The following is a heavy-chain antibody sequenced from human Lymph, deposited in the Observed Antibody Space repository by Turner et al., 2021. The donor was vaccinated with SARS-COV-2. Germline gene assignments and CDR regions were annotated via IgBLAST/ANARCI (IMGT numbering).Heavy chain of an antibody. V-gene: IGHV3-43*02. CDR2: IGGDGGST. Sequence: EVQLVESGGGVVQPGGSVGLSCSASGFTFDDYAMHWVRQAPGKGLEWVSRIGGDGGSTYYADSVKGRFTISRDDSKNSLYLQINSLRTEDTALYYCAKEGLSGRRLQFVPYFAYWGQGTLVSVSS. CDR3: AKEGLSGRRLQFVPYFAY. J-gene: IGHJ4*02. D-gene: IGHD5-12*01. CDR1: GFTFDDYA.